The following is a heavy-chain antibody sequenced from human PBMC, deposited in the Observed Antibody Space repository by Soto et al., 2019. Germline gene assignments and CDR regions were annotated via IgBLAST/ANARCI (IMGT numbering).Heavy chain of an antibody. CDR1: GFTFSSYA. V-gene: IGHV3-23*01. CDR2: ISGSGGST. CDR3: AKVGVRGVTHHRLSY. D-gene: IGHD3-10*01. J-gene: IGHJ4*02. Sequence: GGSLRLSCAASGFTFSSYAMSWVRQAPGKGLEWVSAISGSGGSTYYADSVKGRFTISRDNSKNTLYLQMNSLRAEDTAVYYCAKVGVRGVTHHRLSYWGQGTLVTVSS.